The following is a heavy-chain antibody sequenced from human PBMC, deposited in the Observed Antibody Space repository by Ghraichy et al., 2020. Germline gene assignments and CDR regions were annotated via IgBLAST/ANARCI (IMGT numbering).Heavy chain of an antibody. Sequence: GSLRLSCAVSGFTFSNYGMHWVRQAPGKGLEWVAVISYDGRNKYYADSVKGRFTISRDNSKNTLYLQMNSLRSEDTAVYYCARDVRESGFYDSHGMDVWGQGTTVTVSS. D-gene: IGHD5/OR15-5a*01. J-gene: IGHJ6*02. V-gene: IGHV3-30*03. CDR1: GFTFSNYG. CDR2: ISYDGRNK. CDR3: ARDVRESGFYDSHGMDV.